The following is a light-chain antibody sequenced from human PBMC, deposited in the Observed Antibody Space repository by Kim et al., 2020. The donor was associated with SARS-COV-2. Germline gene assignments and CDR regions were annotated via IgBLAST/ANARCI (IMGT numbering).Light chain of an antibody. Sequence: ASVGDRVTITCQASEDVSDYFDWYHQKPGEAPKVLIRDAANLESGVPSRFSRGGYGTEFSLTISSVQPEDMGTYYCQQYDAPPFTFGQGTRLEIK. CDR3: QQYDAPPFT. V-gene: IGKV1-33*01. CDR2: DAA. J-gene: IGKJ5*01. CDR1: EDVSDY.